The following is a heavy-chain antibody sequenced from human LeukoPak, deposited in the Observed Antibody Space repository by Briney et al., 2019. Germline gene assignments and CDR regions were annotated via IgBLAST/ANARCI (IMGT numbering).Heavy chain of an antibody. CDR2: MYYSGST. J-gene: IGHJ4*02. Sequence: SETLSLTCNVSGGAVTGSTYYWAWIRQPPGKGLEWIGSMYYSGSTFYTPSLKSRVTISVDTSKNHFSLKLTSVTAADTATYYCARHYYDNTGYYYLDYWGQGTLVTVCS. CDR1: GGAVTGSTYY. CDR3: ARHYYDNTGYYYLDY. D-gene: IGHD3-22*01. V-gene: IGHV4-39*02.